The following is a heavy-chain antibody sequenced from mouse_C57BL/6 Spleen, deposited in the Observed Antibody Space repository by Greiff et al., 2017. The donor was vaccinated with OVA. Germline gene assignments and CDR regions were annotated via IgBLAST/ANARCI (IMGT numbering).Heavy chain of an antibody. D-gene: IGHD1-1*01. Sequence: VQLQQPGAELVKPGASVKMSCKASGYTFTSYWITWVKQRPGQGLEWIGDIYPGSGSTNYNEKFKSKATLTVDTSSSTAYMQLSSLTSEDSAVYYCARGSYYYGSSYGWYFDVWGTGTTVTVSS. CDR3: ARGSYYYGSSYGWYFDV. CDR2: IYPGSGST. V-gene: IGHV1-55*01. CDR1: GYTFTSYW. J-gene: IGHJ1*03.